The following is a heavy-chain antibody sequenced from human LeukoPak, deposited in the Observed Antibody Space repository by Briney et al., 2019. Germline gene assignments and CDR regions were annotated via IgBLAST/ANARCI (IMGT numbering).Heavy chain of an antibody. Sequence: GGSLRLSCAASGFTLSSYWMNWVRQAPGKGLEWVANIKQDGSEKYYVDSVKGRFTISRDNAKNSLYLQMNSLRAKDTAVYYCSPPGGGQGTLVTVSS. CDR2: IKQDGSEK. CDR3: SPPG. D-gene: IGHD3-10*01. CDR1: GFTLSSYW. V-gene: IGHV3-7*01. J-gene: IGHJ4*02.